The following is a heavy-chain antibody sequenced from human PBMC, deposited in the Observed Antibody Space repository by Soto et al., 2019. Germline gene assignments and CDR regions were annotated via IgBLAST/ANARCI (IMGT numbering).Heavy chain of an antibody. CDR1: GYTFTSYA. CDR3: ARDHAAGNDAFXI. V-gene: IGHV1-3*01. D-gene: IGHD6-13*01. CDR2: INAGNGNT. Sequence: ASVKVSCKASGYTFTSYAMHWVRQAPGQRLEWMGWINAGNGNTKYSQKFQGRVTITRDTSASTAYMELSSLRSEDTAVYYCARDHAAGNDAFXIWGQGTMVTVSS. J-gene: IGHJ3*02.